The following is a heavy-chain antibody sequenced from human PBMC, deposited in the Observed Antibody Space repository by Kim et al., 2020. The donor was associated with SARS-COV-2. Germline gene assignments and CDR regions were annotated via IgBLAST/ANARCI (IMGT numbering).Heavy chain of an antibody. J-gene: IGHJ4*02. V-gene: IGHV5-51*01. CDR2: IYPGDSDT. CDR3: AMGGGIAAAGTALDY. Sequence: GESLKISCKGSGYSFTSYWIGWVRQMPGKGLEWMGIIYPGDSDTRYSPSFQGQVTISADKSISTAYLQWSSLKASDTAMYYCAMGGGIAAAGTALDYWGQGTLVTVSS. CDR1: GYSFTSYW. D-gene: IGHD6-13*01.